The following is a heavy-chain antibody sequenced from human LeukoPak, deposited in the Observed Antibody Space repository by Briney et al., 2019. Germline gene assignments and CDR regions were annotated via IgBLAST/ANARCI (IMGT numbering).Heavy chain of an antibody. CDR1: GVSISSGENY. CDR2: ILYSGDT. V-gene: IGHV4-30-4*01. J-gene: IGHJ4*02. Sequence: SQTLSLTCTVSGVSISSGENYWTWIRQPPGKGLEWVGYILYSGDTYYNPSPKSRLTISLDMSKNQFSLKLKSVTPADTAVYYCARDPSDYGAFDSWGQGTLVTVSS. D-gene: IGHD4-17*01. CDR3: ARDPSDYGAFDS.